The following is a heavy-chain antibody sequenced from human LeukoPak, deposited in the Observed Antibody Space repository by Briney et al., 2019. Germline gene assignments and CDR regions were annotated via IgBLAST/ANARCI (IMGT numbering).Heavy chain of an antibody. Sequence: GGSLRLSCAASGFTFSSYAMTWVRQAPGKGMEWVSLISDSGGRIYYADSVKGRFTISRDNSKNTLYLQMNSLRAEDTAVYYCAKVLIWTYGSGNYYKGAFDIWGQGTMVTVFS. CDR3: AKVLIWTYGSGNYYKGAFDI. CDR2: ISDSGGRI. CDR1: GFTFSSYA. J-gene: IGHJ3*02. V-gene: IGHV3-23*01. D-gene: IGHD3-10*01.